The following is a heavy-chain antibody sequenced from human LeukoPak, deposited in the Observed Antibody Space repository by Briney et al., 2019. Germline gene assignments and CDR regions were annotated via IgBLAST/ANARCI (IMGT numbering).Heavy chain of an antibody. CDR2: ISSSSSYT. V-gene: IGHV3-11*03. CDR1: GFTFSDYY. CDR3: ASRATVTTDRFWFDP. J-gene: IGHJ5*02. D-gene: IGHD4-11*01. Sequence: GGSLRLSCAASGFTFSDYYMSWIRQAPGKGLEWVSYISSSSSYTNYADSVKGRFTISRDNSKNTLYLQMNSLRAEDTAVYYCASRATVTTDRFWFDPWGQGTLVTVSS.